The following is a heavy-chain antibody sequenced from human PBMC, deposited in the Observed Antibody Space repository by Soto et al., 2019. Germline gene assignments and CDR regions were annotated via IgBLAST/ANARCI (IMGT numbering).Heavy chain of an antibody. V-gene: IGHV3-33*01. CDR3: ARDPRVETTLMAVFQG. Sequence: QVPLVESGGGVVQPGRSLRLSCAGSGFSFSNYGMHWVRQAPGKGLEWVALIWYDGSNKYYADSVKGRFTISRDNSKNTRYQQRSSLRNEDTAVYYCARDPRVETTLMAVFQGWGQGTLVTVSS. J-gene: IGHJ1*01. D-gene: IGHD2-8*02. CDR2: IWYDGSNK. CDR1: GFSFSNYG.